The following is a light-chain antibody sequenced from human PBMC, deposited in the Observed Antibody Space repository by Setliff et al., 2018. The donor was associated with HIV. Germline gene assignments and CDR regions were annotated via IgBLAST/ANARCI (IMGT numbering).Light chain of an antibody. CDR2: DVS. Sequence: QSALTQPASVSGSPGQSITISCTGSTSDVGSYNYVSWYQQHPDKAPKLVIYDVSKRPSGVSHRFSGSNSGYTASLAISGLHAEDEADYFCSSFTTNNTYVFGTGTKVTVL. CDR1: TSDVGSYNY. CDR3: SSFTTNNTYV. J-gene: IGLJ1*01. V-gene: IGLV2-14*03.